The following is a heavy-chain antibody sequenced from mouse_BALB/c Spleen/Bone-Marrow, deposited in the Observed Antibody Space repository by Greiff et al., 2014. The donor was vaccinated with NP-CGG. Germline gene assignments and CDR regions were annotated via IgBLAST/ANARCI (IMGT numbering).Heavy chain of an antibody. CDR2: INPSSGYT. Sequence: VQRVESGAELARPGALVKMPCKASAYTFTDYTVHWVKQRPGQGLEWIGYINPSSGYTNYNQIFKDKATLTADKSSSTAYMQLSSLTSEDSAVYYCARRGTFRATSYAMDYWGQGNSVTVSS. J-gene: IGHJ4*01. V-gene: IGHV1-4*01. CDR1: AYTFTDYT. D-gene: IGHD3-1*01. CDR3: ARRGTFRATSYAMDY.